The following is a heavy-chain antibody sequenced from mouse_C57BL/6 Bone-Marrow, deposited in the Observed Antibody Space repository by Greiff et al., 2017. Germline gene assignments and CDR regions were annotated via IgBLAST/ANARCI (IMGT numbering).Heavy chain of an antibody. CDR1: GFTFSNYW. Sequence: EVKLMESGGGLVQPGGSMKLSCVASGFTFSNYWMNWVRQSPEKGLEWVAQIRLKSDNYATHYAESVKGRFTISRDDSKSSVYLQMSNLRAEDTGIYYCTDNGYYVEFAYWGQGTLVTVSA. CDR2: IRLKSDNYAT. D-gene: IGHD2-3*01. V-gene: IGHV6-3*01. CDR3: TDNGYYVEFAY. J-gene: IGHJ3*01.